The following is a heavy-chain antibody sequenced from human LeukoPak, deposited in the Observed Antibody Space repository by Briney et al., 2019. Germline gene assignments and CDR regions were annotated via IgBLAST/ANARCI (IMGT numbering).Heavy chain of an antibody. CDR1: GFTFSSYG. D-gene: IGHD6-13*01. Sequence: PGGSLRLSCAASGFTFSSYGMHWVRQAPGKGLEWVAVISYDGSNKYYADSVKGRFTISRDNSKNTLYLQMNSLRAEDTAVYYCAKDNARTPPWYPGYWGQGTLVTVSS. CDR3: AKDNARTPPWYPGY. J-gene: IGHJ4*02. CDR2: ISYDGSNK. V-gene: IGHV3-30*18.